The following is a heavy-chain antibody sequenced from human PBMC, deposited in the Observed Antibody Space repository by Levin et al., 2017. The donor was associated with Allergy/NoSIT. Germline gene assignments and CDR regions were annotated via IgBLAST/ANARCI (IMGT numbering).Heavy chain of an antibody. CDR2: ISSSGSTI. V-gene: IGHV3-11*01. CDR1: GFTFSDYY. Sequence: GESLKISCAASGFTFSDYYMSWIRQAPGKGLEWVSYISSSGSTIYYADSVKGRFTISRDNAKNSLYLQMNSLRAEDTAVYYCARRAGTTLGWFTAPIDYWGQGTLVTVSS. J-gene: IGHJ4*02. D-gene: IGHD1-7*01. CDR3: ARRAGTTLGWFTAPIDY.